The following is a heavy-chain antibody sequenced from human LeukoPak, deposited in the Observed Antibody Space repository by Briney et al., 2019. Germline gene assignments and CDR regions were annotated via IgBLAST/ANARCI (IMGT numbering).Heavy chain of an antibody. V-gene: IGHV3-30-3*01. CDR2: ISYDGSNK. Sequence: GGSLRLSCAASGFTFSSYAMHWVRQAPGKGLEWVAVISYDGSNKYYADSVKGRFTISRDNSKNTLYLQMNSLRAEDTAVYYCARDTLDEGYSYGDGGYWGQGTLVTVSS. CDR3: ARDTLDEGYSYGDGGY. J-gene: IGHJ4*02. D-gene: IGHD5-18*01. CDR1: GFTFSSYA.